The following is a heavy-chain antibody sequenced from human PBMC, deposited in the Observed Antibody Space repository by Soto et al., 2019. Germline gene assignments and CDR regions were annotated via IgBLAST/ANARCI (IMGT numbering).Heavy chain of an antibody. D-gene: IGHD3-10*01. Sequence: EQLVESGGAVVQPGGSLRLSCEASGFTFGSYTMHWVRQAPGKGLEWVSLISWNGGSSFYADSVKGRFTISRDNSKDSLFLQKNSLEPEASALYYCAKNNEAHGSGGGDVWGHGTTVTVSS. CDR1: GFTFGSYT. CDR3: AKNNEAHGSGGGDV. J-gene: IGHJ6*02. CDR2: ISWNGGSS. V-gene: IGHV3-43*01.